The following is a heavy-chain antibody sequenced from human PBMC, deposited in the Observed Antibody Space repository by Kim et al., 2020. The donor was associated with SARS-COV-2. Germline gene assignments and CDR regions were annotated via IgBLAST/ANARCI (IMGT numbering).Heavy chain of an antibody. D-gene: IGHD3-9*01. CDR1: GFTFSSYG. CDR3: ARGKSYYDILTGYYPNFDY. Sequence: GGSLRLSCAASGFTFSSYGMHWVRQAPGKGLEWVAVIWYDGSNKYYADSVKGRFTISRDNYKNTLYLQMNSLRAEDTAVYYCARGKSYYDILTGYYPNFDYWGQGTLVTVSS. V-gene: IGHV3-33*01. CDR2: IWYDGSNK. J-gene: IGHJ4*02.